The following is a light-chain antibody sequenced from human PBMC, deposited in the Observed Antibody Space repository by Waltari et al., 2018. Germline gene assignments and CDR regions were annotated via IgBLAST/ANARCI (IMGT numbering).Light chain of an antibody. CDR2: WAS. CDR1: QSILYSSNSKNY. J-gene: IGKJ1*01. V-gene: IGKV4-1*01. Sequence: DIVMTQSPDSLAVSLGERATINCKSSQSILYSSNSKNYLAWYQHKPGQPPKLLIYWASTRESGVPDRFSGSGSGTDFTLTISSLEPEDFAVYYCQQRNTWWTFGQGTKVEIK. CDR3: QQRNTWWT.